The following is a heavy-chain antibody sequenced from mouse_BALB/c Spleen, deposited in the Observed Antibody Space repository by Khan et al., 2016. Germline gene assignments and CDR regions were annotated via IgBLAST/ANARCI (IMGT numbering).Heavy chain of an antibody. Sequence: EVKLLESGPGLVKPSQSLSLTCSVTGYSITSGYYWNWIRQFPGNKLEWMGYISYDGSNNYNPSLTNRISINRDTSKNQFFLKLNSVTTEDIATYYCARVYYRYDEGYFDYWGQGTTLTVSS. CDR1: GYSITSGYY. CDR3: ARVYYRYDEGYFDY. V-gene: IGHV3-6*02. D-gene: IGHD2-14*01. J-gene: IGHJ2*01. CDR2: ISYDGSN.